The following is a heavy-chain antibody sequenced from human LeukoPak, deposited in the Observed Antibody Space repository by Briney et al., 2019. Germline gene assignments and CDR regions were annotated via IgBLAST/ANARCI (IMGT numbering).Heavy chain of an antibody. J-gene: IGHJ4*02. CDR1: GFTFSSYA. V-gene: IGHV3-30-3*01. D-gene: IGHD1-1*01. CDR3: AATRALAVFDY. CDR2: ISYDGSNK. Sequence: GRFLRLSCAASGFTFSSYAMHWVRQAPGKGLEWVAVISYDGSNKYYADSVKGRFTISRDNSKNTLYLQMNSLRAEDTAVYYCAATRALAVFDYWGQGTLVTVSS.